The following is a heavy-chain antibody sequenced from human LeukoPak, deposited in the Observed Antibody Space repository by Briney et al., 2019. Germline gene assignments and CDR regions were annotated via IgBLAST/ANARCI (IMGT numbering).Heavy chain of an antibody. V-gene: IGHV4-4*07. CDR3: GRQGYTASHYFFDY. J-gene: IGHJ4*02. D-gene: IGHD2-2*02. CDR2: IYTTGKT. CDR1: SGSIRSYY. Sequence: SETLSLTCTVSSGSIRSYYWGWVRQPPGKGLEWIGRIYTTGKTQYNPSLKSRVTMSVDTSTNQFSLNVRSMTAADTAVYYCGRQGYTASHYFFDYWSQGTLVAVS.